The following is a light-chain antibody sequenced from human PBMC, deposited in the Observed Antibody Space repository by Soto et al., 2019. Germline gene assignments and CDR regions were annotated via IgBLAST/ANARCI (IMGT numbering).Light chain of an antibody. CDR3: QQYGSSGT. Sequence: VLTGSRGTLSLSPGERATLSCRASQSVSNNYLAWYQQKPGQAPRLLIYGASNRATGIPDRFSGSGSGADFTLTISRLEPEDFAVYYCQQYGSSGTSGQGTKVDI. V-gene: IGKV3-20*01. J-gene: IGKJ1*01. CDR2: GAS. CDR1: QSVSNNY.